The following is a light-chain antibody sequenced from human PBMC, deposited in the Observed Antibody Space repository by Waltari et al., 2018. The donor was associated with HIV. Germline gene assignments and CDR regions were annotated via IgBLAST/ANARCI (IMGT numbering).Light chain of an antibody. J-gene: IGKJ1*01. CDR1: QIVSSSY. CDR2: DSS. CDR3: QQYKAWPRT. V-gene: IGKV3-15*01. Sequence: EIVLTQSPGTLSLSPGERATLSCKASQIVSSSYLAWYQHKPGQAPRLLIYDSSTRATGIPVRFSGSGSGTEFTLTISSLQSEDFATYYCQQYKAWPRTFGQGTKVEI.